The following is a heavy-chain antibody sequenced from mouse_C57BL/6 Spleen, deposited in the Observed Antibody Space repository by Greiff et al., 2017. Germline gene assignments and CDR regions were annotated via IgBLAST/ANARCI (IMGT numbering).Heavy chain of an antibody. J-gene: IGHJ1*03. CDR3: ARKEAYYSNYDWYFDV. CDR2: ISSGSSTI. Sequence: EVKLVESGGGLVKPGGSLKLSCAASGFTFSDYGMHWVRQAPEKGLEWVAYISSGSSTIYYADTVKGRFTISRDNAKNTLCLQMTSLRSEDTAMYYCARKEAYYSNYDWYFDVWGTGTTVTVSS. D-gene: IGHD2-5*01. V-gene: IGHV5-17*01. CDR1: GFTFSDYG.